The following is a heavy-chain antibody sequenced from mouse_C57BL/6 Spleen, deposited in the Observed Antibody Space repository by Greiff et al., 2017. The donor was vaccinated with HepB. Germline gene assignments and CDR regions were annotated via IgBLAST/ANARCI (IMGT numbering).Heavy chain of an antibody. J-gene: IGHJ2*01. D-gene: IGHD1-1*01. Sequence: EVQRVESGGDLVKPGGSLKLSCAASGFTFSSYGMPWVRQTPDKRLEWVATISSGGSYTYYPDSVKGRFTISRDNAKNTLYLQMSSLKSEDTAMYYCARPNYDGYFDYWGQGTTLTVSS. V-gene: IGHV5-6*01. CDR2: ISSGGSYT. CDR1: GFTFSSYG. CDR3: ARPNYDGYFDY.